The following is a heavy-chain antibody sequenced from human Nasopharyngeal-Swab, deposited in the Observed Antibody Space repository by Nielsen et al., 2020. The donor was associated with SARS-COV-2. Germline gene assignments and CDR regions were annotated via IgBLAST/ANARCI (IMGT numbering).Heavy chain of an antibody. CDR1: GFTFSTYS. Sequence: GGSLRLSCAASGFTFSTYSMNWVRQAPGKGLEWVSSITSGGTYIYYADSLKGRFTISRDNAKDSLYLQMNSLRAEDTAVYYCARGYFDLWGRGTLVTVSS. CDR2: ITSGGTYI. CDR3: ARGYFDL. J-gene: IGHJ2*01. V-gene: IGHV3-21*01.